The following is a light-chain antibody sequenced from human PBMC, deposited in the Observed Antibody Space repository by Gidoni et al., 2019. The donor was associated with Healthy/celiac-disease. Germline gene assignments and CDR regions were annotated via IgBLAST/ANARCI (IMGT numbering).Light chain of an antibody. CDR1: QSISSY. CDR2: AAS. J-gene: IGKJ1*01. V-gene: IGKV1-39*01. Sequence: IPITHSPSPLSASVGDRVTITCRASQSISSYLNWYQQKPGKAPKLLIYAASSLQSGVPSRFSGSGSGTDFTLTISSLQPEDFATYYCQQSYSTPWTFGQGTKVEIK. CDR3: QQSYSTPWT.